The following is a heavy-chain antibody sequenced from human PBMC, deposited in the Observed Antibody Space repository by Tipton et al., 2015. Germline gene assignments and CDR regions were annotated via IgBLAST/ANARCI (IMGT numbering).Heavy chain of an antibody. CDR3: ARSRDYYDTSVSLAY. CDR2: ISSSGDIT. Sequence: SLRLSCAASGFTFTGDSMNWVRLAPGKGLEWVSFISSSGDITYYADSVKRRFTISRDNVKNSLYLQMNSLRDEDTAIYYCARSRDYYDTSVSLAYWGQGTLVTVSS. V-gene: IGHV3-48*02. CDR1: GFTFTGDS. J-gene: IGHJ4*02. D-gene: IGHD3-22*01.